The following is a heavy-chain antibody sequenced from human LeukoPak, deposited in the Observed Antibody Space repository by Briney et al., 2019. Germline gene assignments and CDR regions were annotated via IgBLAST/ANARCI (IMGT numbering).Heavy chain of an antibody. CDR2: MHYSGST. Sequence: SETLSLTCAVYGGSFSGYYWSWIRQPPGKGLEWIGFMHYSGSTNYNPSLKSRVTISLDTSQNQFSLNLNSVTAADTAVYYCARVDNSGSRRWFDPWGQGTLVTVSS. V-gene: IGHV4-59*01. J-gene: IGHJ5*02. CDR1: GGSFSGYY. D-gene: IGHD6-19*01. CDR3: ARVDNSGSRRWFDP.